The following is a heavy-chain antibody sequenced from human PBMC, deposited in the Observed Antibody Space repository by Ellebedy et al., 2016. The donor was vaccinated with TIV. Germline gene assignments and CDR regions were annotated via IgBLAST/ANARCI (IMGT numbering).Heavy chain of an antibody. CDR1: GGSISSYY. J-gene: IGHJ5*02. CDR3: ARGRAYYGSGSYSGLGWFDP. CDR2: IYYSGST. D-gene: IGHD3-10*01. Sequence: MPSETLSLTCTVSGGSISSYYWSWIRQPPGKGLEWIGYIYYSGSTNYNPSLKSRVTISVDTSKNQFSLKLSSVTAADTAVYYCARGRAYYGSGSYSGLGWFDPWGQGTLVTASS. V-gene: IGHV4-59*01.